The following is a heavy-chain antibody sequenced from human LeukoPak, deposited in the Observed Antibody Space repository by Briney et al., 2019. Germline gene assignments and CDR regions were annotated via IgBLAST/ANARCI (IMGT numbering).Heavy chain of an antibody. CDR3: ARLLYQKNWFDP. Sequence: GESLKISCRGSGYSFNNFWIGWVRQMPGKGLEWMGIIYPGDSDTRYSPSFQGQVAISADKSISTAYLQWSSLKASDTAMYYCARLLYQKNWFDPWGQGTLVTVSS. J-gene: IGHJ5*02. CDR1: GYSFNNFW. CDR2: IYPGDSDT. V-gene: IGHV5-51*01. D-gene: IGHD2-8*01.